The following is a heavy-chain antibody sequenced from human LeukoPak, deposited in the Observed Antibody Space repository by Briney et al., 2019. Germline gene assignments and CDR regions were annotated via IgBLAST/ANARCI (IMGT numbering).Heavy chain of an antibody. J-gene: IGHJ4*02. CDR2: ISDTGGTT. CDR3: SKDNGYAYRYGGGFDY. D-gene: IGHD4-17*01. Sequence: GGSLRVSCAASGFAFSSYAMTWVRQAPGKGLEWVSGISDTGGTTYYADSVRGRFTISRDLSKKTLYLQINSLRAEDTAVYYCSKDNGYAYRYGGGFDYWGQGTLVTVSS. CDR1: GFAFSSYA. V-gene: IGHV3-23*01.